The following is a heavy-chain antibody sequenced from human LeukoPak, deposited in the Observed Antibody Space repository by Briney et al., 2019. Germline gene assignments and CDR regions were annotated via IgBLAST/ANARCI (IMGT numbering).Heavy chain of an antibody. Sequence: SETLSLTCAVYGGSFSGYYWSWIRQPPGKGLEWIGEINHSGSTNYNPSLKSRVTISVDRSKNQFSLKLSSVTAADTAVYYCASSGPHDDNWFDPWGQGTLVTVSS. CDR2: INHSGST. J-gene: IGHJ5*02. CDR1: GGSFSGYY. D-gene: IGHD2-15*01. V-gene: IGHV4-34*01. CDR3: ASSGPHDDNWFDP.